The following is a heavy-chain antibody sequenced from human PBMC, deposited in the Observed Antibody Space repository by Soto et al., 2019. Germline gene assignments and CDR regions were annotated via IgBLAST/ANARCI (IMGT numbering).Heavy chain of an antibody. J-gene: IGHJ6*02. CDR1: GYTFTGFY. D-gene: IGHD3-10*01. CDR3: ARSTEFATYGSETYTFYYGLDC. CDR2: INPKSGDT. Sequence: QVQMVQSGAEVKKPGASVKVSCKASGYTFTGFYLHWVRQAPGHGLVWMGWINPKSGDTNHAQNFQGWVNMTRDTSISTAYMELSRLTSNDPAVYYCARSTEFATYGSETYTFYYGLDCWGQGTTVTVS. V-gene: IGHV1-2*04.